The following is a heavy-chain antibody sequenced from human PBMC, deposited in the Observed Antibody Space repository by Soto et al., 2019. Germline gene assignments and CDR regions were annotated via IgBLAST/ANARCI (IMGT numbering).Heavy chain of an antibody. CDR2: IKSKTDGGTT. CDR1: GFTFCNAW. J-gene: IGHJ4*02. Sequence: TGGSLRLSCAASGFTFCNAWVSWVRQAPGKGLEWVGRIKSKTDGGTTDYAAPVKGRFTISRDDSKNTLYLQMNSLKTEDTAVYYCTTEQWLGESDYWGQGTLVTVSS. V-gene: IGHV3-15*01. D-gene: IGHD6-19*01. CDR3: TTEQWLGESDY.